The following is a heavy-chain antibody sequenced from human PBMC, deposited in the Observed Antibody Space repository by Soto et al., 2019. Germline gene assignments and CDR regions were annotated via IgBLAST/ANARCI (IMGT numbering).Heavy chain of an antibody. CDR3: ARVVVVPADVDPDYYYYMDV. J-gene: IGHJ6*03. D-gene: IGHD2-2*01. CDR2: IYYSGST. Sequence: SETLSLTCTVSGGSISSGGYYWSWIRQHPGKGLEWIGYIYYSGSTYYNPSLKSRVTISVDTSKNQFSLKLSSVTAADTAVYYCARVVVVPADVDPDYYYYMDVWGKGTTVTVSS. V-gene: IGHV4-31*03. CDR1: GGSISSGGYY.